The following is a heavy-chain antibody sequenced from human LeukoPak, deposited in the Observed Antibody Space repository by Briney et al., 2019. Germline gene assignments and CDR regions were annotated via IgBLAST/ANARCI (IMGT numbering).Heavy chain of an antibody. J-gene: IGHJ4*02. CDR1: GYPFTTYD. CDR2: MNPSSGYT. D-gene: IGHD6-6*01. CDR3: ARDYSSSSLDDY. Sequence: ASVKVSCKASGYPFTTYDINWVRKATGQGLEWMGWMNPSSGYTGYSQKFQGRVTMTRNTSITTAYMELSSLRSEDTAVYYCARDYSSSSLDDYWGQGTLVTVSS. V-gene: IGHV1-8*01.